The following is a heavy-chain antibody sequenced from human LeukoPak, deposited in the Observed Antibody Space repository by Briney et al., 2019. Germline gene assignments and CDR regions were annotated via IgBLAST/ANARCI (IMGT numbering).Heavy chain of an antibody. J-gene: IGHJ4*02. V-gene: IGHV1-18*01. CDR3: ARRELGYCSGGSCYSSFDY. Sequence: EASVKVSCEASGYTFTSYGISWVRQAPGQGLEWMGWISAYNGNTNYAQKLQGRVTMTTDTSTSTAYMELRSLRSDDTAVYYCARRELGYCSGGSCYSSFDYWGQGTLVTVS. D-gene: IGHD2-15*01. CDR2: ISAYNGNT. CDR1: GYTFTSYG.